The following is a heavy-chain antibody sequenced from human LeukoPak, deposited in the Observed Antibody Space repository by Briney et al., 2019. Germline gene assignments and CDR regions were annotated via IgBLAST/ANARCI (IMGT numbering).Heavy chain of an antibody. CDR3: ARVGPLLQFLEWLSSYYFDY. V-gene: IGHV4-34*01. Sequence: PSETLSLTCAVYGGSFSGYYWSWIRQPPGKGLEWIGEINHSGSTNYNPSLKSRVTISVDTSKNQFSLKLSSVTAADTAVYYCARVGPLLQFLEWLSSYYFDYWGQGTLVTVSS. CDR1: GGSFSGYY. D-gene: IGHD3-3*01. J-gene: IGHJ4*02. CDR2: INHSGST.